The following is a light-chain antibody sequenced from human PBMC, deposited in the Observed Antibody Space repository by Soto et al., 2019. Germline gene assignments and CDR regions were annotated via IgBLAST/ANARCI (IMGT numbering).Light chain of an antibody. CDR1: QTVSSN. J-gene: IGKJ2*01. Sequence: EIEMTQSPATLSVSPGERATLSCRARQTVSSNLAWYQHKPGQAPRLLIYGASTRTTGIPARFSASGSGTEFTLTISSLQSEDFAVYYCQQYNNWPYTFGQGTKLEIK. V-gene: IGKV3-15*01. CDR3: QQYNNWPYT. CDR2: GAS.